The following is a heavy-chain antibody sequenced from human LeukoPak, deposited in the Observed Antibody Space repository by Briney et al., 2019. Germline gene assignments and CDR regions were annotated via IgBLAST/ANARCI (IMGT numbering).Heavy chain of an antibody. Sequence: GGSLRLSCAASGFIFSSYEMNWVRQAPGKGLEWVSYISSSGSTIYYADSVKGRFTISRDNAKNSLYLQMNSLRAEDTAVYYCARDRDVWGSYRYYAGHFDYWGQGTLVTVSS. CDR1: GFIFSSYE. D-gene: IGHD3-16*02. V-gene: IGHV3-48*03. J-gene: IGHJ4*02. CDR3: ARDRDVWGSYRYYAGHFDY. CDR2: ISSSGSTI.